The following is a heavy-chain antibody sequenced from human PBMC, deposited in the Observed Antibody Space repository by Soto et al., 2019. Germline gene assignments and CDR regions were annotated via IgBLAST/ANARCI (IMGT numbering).Heavy chain of an antibody. CDR1: GYTFTSYA. D-gene: IGHD6-19*01. CDR3: ARDVTDSSGWQISRNWSDP. Sequence: ASVKVSCKASGYTFTSYAMNWVRQAPGQGLEWMGWINTNTGNPTYAQGFTGRFVFSLDTSVSTAYLQICSLKAEDTAVYYCARDVTDSSGWQISRNWSDPWGQGTLVTVSS. CDR2: INTNTGNP. V-gene: IGHV7-4-1*01. J-gene: IGHJ5*02.